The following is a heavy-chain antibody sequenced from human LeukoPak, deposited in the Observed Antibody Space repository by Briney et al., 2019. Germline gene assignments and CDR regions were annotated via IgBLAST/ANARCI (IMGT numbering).Heavy chain of an antibody. V-gene: IGHV1-18*01. D-gene: IGHD1-1*01. CDR2: ISGYNGNT. J-gene: IGHJ4*02. CDR3: ARSSLQLEPPRY. CDR1: GYTFTSYD. Sequence: ASVKVSCKASGYTFTSYDISWVRQAPGQGLEWMGWISGYNGNTNYAQNFQVRVTMTEDTSTNTAYMELRSLRSDDTAVYYCARSSLQLEPPRYWGQGTLVTVSS.